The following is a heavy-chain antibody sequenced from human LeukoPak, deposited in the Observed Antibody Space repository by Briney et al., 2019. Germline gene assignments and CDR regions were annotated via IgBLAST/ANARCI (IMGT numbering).Heavy chain of an antibody. CDR3: ARGIGSQLRSGWFDP. Sequence: TGGSLRLSCAASGFTVSSNYMSWVRQAPGKGLEWVSVIYSGGNTYYADSVEGRFNISRDNSKNTLYLQMNSLRAEDTAVYYCARGIGSQLRSGWFDPWGQGTLVTVSS. J-gene: IGHJ5*02. CDR1: GFTVSSNY. V-gene: IGHV3-66*01. CDR2: IYSGGNT. D-gene: IGHD3-3*01.